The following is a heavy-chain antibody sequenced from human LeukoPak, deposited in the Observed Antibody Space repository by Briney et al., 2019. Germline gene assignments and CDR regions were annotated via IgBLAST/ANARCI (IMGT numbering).Heavy chain of an antibody. CDR2: INHSGST. CDR1: GGSFSGYY. CDR3: ARRRAAADVDY. V-gene: IGHV4-34*01. J-gene: IGHJ4*02. D-gene: IGHD6-13*01. Sequence: NPSETLSLTCAVYGGSFSGYYWSWIRQPPGKGLEWIGEINHSGSTNYNPSLKSRVTISVDTSKNQFSLKLSSVTAADTAVYYCARRRAAADVDYWGQGTLVTVSS.